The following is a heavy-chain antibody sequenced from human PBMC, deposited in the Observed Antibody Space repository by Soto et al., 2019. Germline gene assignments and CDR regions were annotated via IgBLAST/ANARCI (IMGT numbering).Heavy chain of an antibody. D-gene: IGHD3-10*01. V-gene: IGHV1-8*01. CDR3: ARMASFGSLNWFDP. CDR2: MNPGSGDT. J-gene: IGHJ5*02. CDR1: GYAFTNND. Sequence: SVKVSCKASGYAFTNNDVSWVRQATGQGLEWMGWMNPGSGDTGYAQKFQGRVTMTRNISIATAYMELSSLTSEDTAIYYCARMASFGSLNWFDPWGQGTLVTVSS.